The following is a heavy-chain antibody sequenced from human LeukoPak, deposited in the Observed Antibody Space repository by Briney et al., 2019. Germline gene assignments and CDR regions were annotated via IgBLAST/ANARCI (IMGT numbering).Heavy chain of an antibody. V-gene: IGHV3-21*04. D-gene: IGHD5-18*01. CDR3: ASLDTAKQPLANH. CDR1: GFTFSSYT. J-gene: IGHJ5*02. CDR2: ISGSNSYI. Sequence: PGGSLRLSCAASGFTFSSYTMHWIRQAPGKGLEWVSSISGSNSYIFYADSVKGRFTISKNSAKNSLYLQMNTLRVEDTAMYYCASLDTAKQPLANHWGQGTLVTVSS.